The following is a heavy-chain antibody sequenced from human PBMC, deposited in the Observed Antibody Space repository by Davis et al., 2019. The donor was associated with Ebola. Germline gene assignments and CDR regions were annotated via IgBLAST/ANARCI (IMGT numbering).Heavy chain of an antibody. J-gene: IGHJ5*02. V-gene: IGHV3-53*01. D-gene: IGHD3-22*01. CDR2: IHSGGST. Sequence: PGGSLRLSCAASGFTINTNYMSWVRQAPGKGLEWVSIIHSGGSTHYADSVKGRFTISRDNSKNTLYLQMNSLRAEDTAVYYCARARGYYDSSGYSPEGFDPWGQGTLVTVSS. CDR1: GFTINTNY. CDR3: ARARGYYDSSGYSPEGFDP.